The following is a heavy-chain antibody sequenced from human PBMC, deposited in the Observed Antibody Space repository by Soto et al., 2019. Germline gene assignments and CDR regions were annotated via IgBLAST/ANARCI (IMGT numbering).Heavy chain of an antibody. J-gene: IGHJ4*02. Sequence: EVQLLESGGGLVQPGGSLRLSCAASGITISNFPISLVRQAPGEGLDWVSGISGSGDRTYYADSAKGRFTISKDISRNSLSLQLDSLGVEDTAVYFCVKDDGGYPSTAPHWGQGTLVTVSS. V-gene: IGHV3-23*01. CDR3: VKDDGGYPSTAPH. CDR1: GITISNFP. CDR2: ISGSGDRT. D-gene: IGHD3-22*01.